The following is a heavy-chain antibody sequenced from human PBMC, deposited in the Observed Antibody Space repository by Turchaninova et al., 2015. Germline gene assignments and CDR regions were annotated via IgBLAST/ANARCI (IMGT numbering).Heavy chain of an antibody. CDR2: INAGNGNT. D-gene: IGHD6-13*01. J-gene: IGHJ5*02. CDR1: GYTFTSYA. V-gene: IGHV1-3*01. CDR3: AGDWFSSSWGWWFDP. Sequence: QVQLVQSGAEVKKPGASVKVSCKASGYTFTSYAMHWVRQAPGQRLEWMGWINAGNGNTKYSQKFQGRVTITRGPSASAAYTEMSSLRSEDTAVDYCAGDWFSSSWGWWFDPWGQGTLVTVSS.